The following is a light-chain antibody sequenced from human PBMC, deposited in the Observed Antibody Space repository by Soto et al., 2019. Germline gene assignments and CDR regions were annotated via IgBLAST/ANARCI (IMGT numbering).Light chain of an antibody. V-gene: IGLV4-69*01. CDR2: LNSDGSH. Sequence: QPVLTQSPSASASLGASVKLTCTLSSGHSSYAIAWHQQQPEKGPRYLMKLNSDGSHSKGDGIPDRFSGSSSGAERYLTISSLQSEDEADYYCQTWVHLGTGTKVTVL. J-gene: IGLJ1*01. CDR1: SGHSSYA. CDR3: QTWVH.